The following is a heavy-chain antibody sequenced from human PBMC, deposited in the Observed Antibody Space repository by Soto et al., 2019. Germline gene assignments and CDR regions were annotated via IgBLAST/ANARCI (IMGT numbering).Heavy chain of an antibody. D-gene: IGHD3-22*01. J-gene: IGHJ4*02. CDR3: ARARNYYDRSGYYDY. Sequence: ASVKVSCKASGGTFSSYAISWVRQAPGQGLEWMGGIIPIFGTANYAQKFQGRVTITADKSTSTAYMELSSLRSEDTAVYYCARARNYYDRSGYYDYLGQGTLVTVSS. CDR1: GGTFSSYA. CDR2: IIPIFGTA. V-gene: IGHV1-69*06.